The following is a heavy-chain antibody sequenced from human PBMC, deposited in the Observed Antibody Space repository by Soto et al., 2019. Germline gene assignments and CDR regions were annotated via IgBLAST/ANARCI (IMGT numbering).Heavy chain of an antibody. J-gene: IGHJ5*01. CDR3: ARKGYGSGPNRFDS. Sequence: TVSGDPLSCGSYYWSWIRQSPGKRLEWIAYIYYTGTTKYNPSLKSRVTISVDTSKNQFSLRLNPVTAEDTAVYYCARKGYGSGPNRFDSWGQGNLVTVSS. V-gene: IGHV4-61*01. CDR2: IYYTGTT. CDR1: GDPLSCGSYY. D-gene: IGHD3-10*01.